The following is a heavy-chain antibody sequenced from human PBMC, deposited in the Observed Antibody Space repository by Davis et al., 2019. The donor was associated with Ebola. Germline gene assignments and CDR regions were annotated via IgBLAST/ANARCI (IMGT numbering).Heavy chain of an antibody. CDR2: VSGNGGST. V-gene: IGHV3-23*01. D-gene: IGHD2-2*01. CDR3: AKISTESAFDI. CDR1: GFTFSSYA. Sequence: GESLKISCAASGFTFSSYAMNWVRQAPGKGLEWVSAVSGNGGSTYYGDSVKGRFTISRDNSKNTLYLQMNSLRAEDTAVYYCAKISTESAFDIWGQGTMVTVSS. J-gene: IGHJ3*02.